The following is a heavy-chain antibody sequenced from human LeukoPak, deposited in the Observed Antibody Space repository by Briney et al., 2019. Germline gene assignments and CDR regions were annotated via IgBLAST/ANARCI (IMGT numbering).Heavy chain of an antibody. Sequence: PGGSLRLSCAASGFTFSSYAMHWVRQAPGKGLEWVAVISYDGSNKYYADSVKGRFTTSRDNSKNTLYLQMNSLRAEDTAVYYCARDKFSVAARSLDYWGQGTLVTVSS. CDR1: GFTFSSYA. CDR2: ISYDGSNK. D-gene: IGHD6-6*01. CDR3: ARDKFSVAARSLDY. J-gene: IGHJ4*02. V-gene: IGHV3-30-3*01.